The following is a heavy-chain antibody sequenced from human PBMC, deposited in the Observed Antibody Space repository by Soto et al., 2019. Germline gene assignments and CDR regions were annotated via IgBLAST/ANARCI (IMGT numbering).Heavy chain of an antibody. J-gene: IGHJ3*02. CDR3: ARAPHLRFEYGSSVSDAFDS. V-gene: IGHV3-21*01. D-gene: IGHD6-6*01. CDR2: ISGSSGSI. Sequence: GSLRLSCAASGFTFSSYSMNWVRQAPGKGLEWVSSISGSSGSIYYADSVQGRFTISRDNAKNTLYLQMNSLRAEDTAVYYCARAPHLRFEYGSSVSDAFDSWGQGTMVTVSS. CDR1: GFTFSSYS.